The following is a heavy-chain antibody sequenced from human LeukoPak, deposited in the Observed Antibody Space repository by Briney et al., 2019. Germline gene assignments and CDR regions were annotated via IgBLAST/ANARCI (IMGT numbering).Heavy chain of an antibody. Sequence: SETLSLTCTVSGGSIKSNSFYWGWARQPPGKGLEWIGIGSLSYSGSTYYSPSLKSRITISVDMAKSQSSLKLSSVTAADTAVYYCARLAGLEDGNWGQGTLVTVSS. CDR1: GGSIKSNSFY. CDR2: LSYSGST. J-gene: IGHJ4*02. CDR3: ARLAGLEDGN. V-gene: IGHV4-39*01.